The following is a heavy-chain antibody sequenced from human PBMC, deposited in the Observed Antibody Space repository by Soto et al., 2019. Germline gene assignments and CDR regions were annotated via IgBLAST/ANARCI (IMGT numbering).Heavy chain of an antibody. D-gene: IGHD2-21*02. CDR3: ARDLWGYCGTDCYPLDV. CDR2: MYNTGST. J-gene: IGHJ6*02. Sequence: QVRLQESGPGLVKPSETLSLTCTVSGGSISSYYWSWIRQPPGKGLEWIGYMYNTGSTIYNPSLKSRVTISVDXSXNXXSLQLNSVTAADTAVYYCARDLWGYCGTDCYPLDVWGQGTTVTVSS. CDR1: GGSISSYY. V-gene: IGHV4-59*01.